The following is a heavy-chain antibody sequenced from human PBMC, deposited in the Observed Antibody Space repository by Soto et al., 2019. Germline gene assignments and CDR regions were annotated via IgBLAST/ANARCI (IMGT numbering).Heavy chain of an antibody. V-gene: IGHV3-23*01. CDR1: GFTFSSYA. Sequence: GSLRLSCAASGFTFSSYAMSWVRQAPGKGLEWVSAISGSGGSTYYADSVKGRFTISRDNSKNTLYLQMNSLRAEDTAVYYCAKDFFWSSGTIRGLYYFWGQGSLDTGSS. CDR2: ISGSGGST. CDR3: AKDFFWSSGTIRGLYYF. J-gene: IGHJ4*02. D-gene: IGHD3-10*01.